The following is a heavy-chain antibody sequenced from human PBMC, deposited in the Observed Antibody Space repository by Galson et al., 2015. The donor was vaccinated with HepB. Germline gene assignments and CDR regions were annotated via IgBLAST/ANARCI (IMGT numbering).Heavy chain of an antibody. D-gene: IGHD5-24*01. CDR2: VYSSGST. Sequence: ETLSLTCTVSGDSISAYYWSWIRQPPGMGLEWIGYVYSSGSTNYHASLRGRVTMTIDTSKSQVSLTLNSVTAADTALYYCARDKGEGYNPPFDHWGQGILVTVSS. CDR3: ARDKGEGYNPPFDH. V-gene: IGHV4-59*01. CDR1: GDSISAYY. J-gene: IGHJ4*02.